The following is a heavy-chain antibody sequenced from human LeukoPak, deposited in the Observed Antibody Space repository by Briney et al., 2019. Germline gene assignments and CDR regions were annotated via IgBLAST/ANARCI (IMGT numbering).Heavy chain of an antibody. Sequence: PSETLSLTCAVSGASMSSTKWWSWVRQPPGKGLEWIGYIYYSGSTNYNPSLKSRVTISVDTSKNQFSLKLSSVTAADTAVYYCARALTEDIVVLLVATTWFDPWGQGTLVTVSS. J-gene: IGHJ5*02. D-gene: IGHD2-15*01. CDR2: IYYSGST. V-gene: IGHV4-4*02. CDR3: ARALTEDIVVLLVATTWFDP. CDR1: GASMSSTKW.